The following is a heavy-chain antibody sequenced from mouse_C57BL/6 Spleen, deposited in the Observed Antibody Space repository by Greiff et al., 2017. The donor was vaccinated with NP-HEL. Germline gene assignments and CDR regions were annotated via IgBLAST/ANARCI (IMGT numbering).Heavy chain of an antibody. CDR1: GYTFTDYN. V-gene: IGHV1-22*01. D-gene: IGHD1-1*01. Sequence: VQLKESGPELVKPGASVKMSCKASGYTFTDYNMHWVKQSHGKSLEWIGYINPNNGGTSYNQKFKGKATLTVNKSSSTAYMELRSLTSEDSAVYYCARDYYGSSYGLAYWGQGTLVTVSA. CDR3: ARDYYGSSYGLAY. CDR2: INPNNGGT. J-gene: IGHJ3*01.